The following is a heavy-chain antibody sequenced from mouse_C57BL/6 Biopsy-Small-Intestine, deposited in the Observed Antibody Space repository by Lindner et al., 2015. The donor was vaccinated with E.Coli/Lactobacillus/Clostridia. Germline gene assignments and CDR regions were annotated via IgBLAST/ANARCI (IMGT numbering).Heavy chain of an antibody. V-gene: IGHV1-20*01. CDR2: INPYNGDT. CDR3: ASPHYYDGSWFAY. D-gene: IGHD1-1*01. CDR1: GYSFTGYF. Sequence: VQLQESGPELVKPGASVKMSCKASGYSFTGYFMSWVKQSHGKSLEWIGRINPYNGDTFYNQKFKGKATFTVDKSSTTAHMELRSLTSEDSSVYYCASPHYYDGSWFAYWGQGTLVTVSA. J-gene: IGHJ3*01.